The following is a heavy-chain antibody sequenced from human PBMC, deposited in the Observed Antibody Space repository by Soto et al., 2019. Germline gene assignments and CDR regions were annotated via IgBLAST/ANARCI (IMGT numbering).Heavy chain of an antibody. CDR1: GFTFSTYA. Sequence: PGGSLRLSCAASGFTFSTYAMNWVRQAPGKGLDWVSGISGGGGSAYYADSVKGWFTISRDNSKNTLYLQMNSLRAEDTAIYYCAKDPTSYDSSAQFDYWGQGTLVTVSS. J-gene: IGHJ4*02. D-gene: IGHD3-22*01. CDR3: AKDPTSYDSSAQFDY. CDR2: ISGGGGSA. V-gene: IGHV3-23*01.